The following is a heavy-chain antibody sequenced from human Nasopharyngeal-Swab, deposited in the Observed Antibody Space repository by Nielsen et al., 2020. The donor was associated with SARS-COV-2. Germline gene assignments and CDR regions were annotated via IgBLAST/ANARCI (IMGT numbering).Heavy chain of an antibody. CDR3: ATRRSLDN. CDR1: GVTFNTLW. V-gene: IGHV3-7*02. J-gene: IGHJ4*02. D-gene: IGHD3-3*01. Sequence: GESLKISCTASGVTFNTLWLSWVRQAPGKGLECVASIKKDGSENYYVDSVKGRFTISRDNAKNSLYLHMNSLRAEDTAVYYCATRRSLDNWGQGTLVTVSS. CDR2: IKKDGSEN.